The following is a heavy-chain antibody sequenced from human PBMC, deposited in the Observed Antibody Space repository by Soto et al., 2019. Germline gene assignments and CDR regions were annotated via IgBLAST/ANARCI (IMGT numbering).Heavy chain of an antibody. CDR1: GGSVTTSSTY. Sequence: LSITCTVSGGSVTTSSTYWSWIRHSPGKGLEWIGYVHHSGRTYYNPSLKSRVKMSVDTAKNQYDLTLTSVTAADTAVYYCARDRDYYDNSGYLHYFDFCGQGTYVTVSS. CDR3: ARDRDYYDNSGYLHYFDF. CDR2: VHHSGRT. V-gene: IGHV4-31*03. J-gene: IGHJ4*02. D-gene: IGHD5-12*01.